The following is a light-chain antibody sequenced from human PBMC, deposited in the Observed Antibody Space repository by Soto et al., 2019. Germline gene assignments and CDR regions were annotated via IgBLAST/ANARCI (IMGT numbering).Light chain of an antibody. J-gene: IGLJ1*01. CDR1: SSDVGGYNY. CDR2: DVT. V-gene: IGLV2-14*01. Sequence: QSVLTQPDSVSGSPGQSITISCTGTSSDVGGYNYVSWYQQHPGKAPKLMIYDVTNRPSGVSDRFSGSKSGNTASLTISGLQAEDEADYYCTSYTSGSTTYVFGTGTKVTVL. CDR3: TSYTSGSTTYV.